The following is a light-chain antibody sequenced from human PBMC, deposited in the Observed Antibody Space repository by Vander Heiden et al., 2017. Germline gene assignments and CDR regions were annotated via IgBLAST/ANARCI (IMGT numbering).Light chain of an antibody. CDR1: QDITKY. Sequence: DIQMTQSPSSLSASVGDRVTITCQASQDITKYLNWYQQKSGKAPKLLIYDASNLQTGVPSRFSGSGSGTNFSFTIRRLQPEDTSTYYRQQYKALLTFGQGTKLEIK. CDR3: QQYKALLT. CDR2: DAS. J-gene: IGKJ2*01. V-gene: IGKV1-33*01.